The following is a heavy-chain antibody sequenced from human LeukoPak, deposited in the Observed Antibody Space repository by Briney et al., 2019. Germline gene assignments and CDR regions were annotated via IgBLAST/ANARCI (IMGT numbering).Heavy chain of an antibody. CDR3: ARGIWAVRFDS. D-gene: IGHD6-6*01. Sequence: SETLSLTRAVYGESFSGYYWSWIRQPPGKGLEWIGEINHSGSTNYNPSLKSRVTISVDTSRNQFSLKVSSVSAADTAVYYCARGIWAVRFDSWGQGTLVTVSS. V-gene: IGHV4-34*01. CDR1: GESFSGYY. CDR2: INHSGST. J-gene: IGHJ4*02.